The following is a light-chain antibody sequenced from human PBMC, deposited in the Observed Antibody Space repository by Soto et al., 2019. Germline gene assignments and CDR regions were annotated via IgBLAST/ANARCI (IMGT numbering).Light chain of an antibody. V-gene: IGKV4-1*01. CDR3: QQYNNWPPWT. CDR1: QSVLYSSNNRNY. Sequence: DIVMTQSPDSLAVSLGERVTINCKSSQSVLYSSNNRNYLAWFQQKPGQPPKLLIYWASTRESGVPDRFSGSGSGTDFTLTISGLQAEDVAVYYCQQYNNWPPWTFGQGTKVEIK. J-gene: IGKJ1*01. CDR2: WAS.